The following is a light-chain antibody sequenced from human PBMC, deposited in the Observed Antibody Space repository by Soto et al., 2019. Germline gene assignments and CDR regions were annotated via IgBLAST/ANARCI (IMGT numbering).Light chain of an antibody. Sequence: EIVLTQSPATLSLSPGERAALSCRASQTVGIYLAWYQQKPGQAPRLLIYDASSRAAGIPARFSGSGSGTDFTLTISSLEPEDFAMYYCQHRSDWPWTFGQGTKVEI. CDR1: QTVGIY. CDR3: QHRSDWPWT. J-gene: IGKJ1*01. V-gene: IGKV3-11*01. CDR2: DAS.